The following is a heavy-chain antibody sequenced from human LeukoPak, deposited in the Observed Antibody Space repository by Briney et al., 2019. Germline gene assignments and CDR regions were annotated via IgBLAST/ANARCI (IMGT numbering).Heavy chain of an antibody. V-gene: IGHV1-2*06. Sequence: ASVKVSCKASGYTFTGYYMHWVRQAPGQGLEWMGRINPNSGGTNYAQKFQGRVTMTRDTSISTAYMELRSLRSDDTAVYYCARDGPRSSSSNYYYYYGMDVWGQGTTVTVSS. CDR3: ARDGPRSSSSNYYYYYGMDV. CDR1: GYTFTGYY. CDR2: INPNSGGT. D-gene: IGHD6-6*01. J-gene: IGHJ6*02.